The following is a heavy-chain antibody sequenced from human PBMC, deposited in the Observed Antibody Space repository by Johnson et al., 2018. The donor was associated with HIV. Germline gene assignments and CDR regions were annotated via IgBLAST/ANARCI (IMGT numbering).Heavy chain of an antibody. D-gene: IGHD6-19*01. CDR2: ISDDAVYK. CDR3: AREKKWLGAGGPSDAFDI. CDR1: GFAFSNSA. J-gene: IGHJ3*02. Sequence: QVQVVESGGGVVQPGGSLTLTCEASGFAFSNSALHWVRQAPGKGLEWVAVISDDAVYKHYGDSVKGRFTISRDNAKNSLYLQMNSLRAEDTAVYYCAREKKWLGAGGPSDAFDIWGQGTMVTVSS. V-gene: IGHV3-30*04.